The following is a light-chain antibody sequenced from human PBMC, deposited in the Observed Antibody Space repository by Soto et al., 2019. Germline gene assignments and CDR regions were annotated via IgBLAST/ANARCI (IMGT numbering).Light chain of an antibody. J-gene: IGKJ4*01. CDR3: QQYNNWPLT. CDR2: GAS. V-gene: IGKV3-15*01. Sequence: EIVLTQSPATLSVSPGDRAILSCRASQSVSSDLAWFQQKPGQAPRFLIYGASTRATGIPARFSGSGSGTEFTLTISSLQSEDFAIYYCQQYNNWPLTFGGGTNVEIK. CDR1: QSVSSD.